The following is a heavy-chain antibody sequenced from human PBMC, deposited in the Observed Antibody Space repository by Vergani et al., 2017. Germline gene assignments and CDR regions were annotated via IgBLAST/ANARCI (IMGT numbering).Heavy chain of an antibody. V-gene: IGHV4-38-2*02. CDR1: GYSISRGFY. CDR2: MFHTGEA. D-gene: IGHD3-10*01. Sequence: QIQLQESGPGLVKPSETLSLTCSVSGYSISRGFYWAWIRQTPEKGLEWIGGMFHTGEASNSPSLQSRVAFSMDTSKHQFSLQLTSVTAADPAVYFCGVIMVRSPRPDNWFDSWGRGTLVTVSS. CDR3: GVIMVRSPRPDNWFDS. J-gene: IGHJ5*01.